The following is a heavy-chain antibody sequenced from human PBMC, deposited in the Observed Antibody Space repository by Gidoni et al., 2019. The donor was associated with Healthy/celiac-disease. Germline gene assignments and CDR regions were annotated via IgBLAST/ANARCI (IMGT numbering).Heavy chain of an antibody. Sequence: QLQLQESGPGLVKPSETLSLTCTVSDGSISSSSYSWDWIRQPPGKGLEWIGSISYNGSTYYNPSLKSRVTISVDMSKNQFSLKLSSVTAADTAVYYCARRSGYSNSWYWGQGTLVTVSS. CDR1: DGSISSSSYS. CDR3: ARRSGYSNSWY. J-gene: IGHJ4*02. CDR2: ISYNGST. V-gene: IGHV4-39*01. D-gene: IGHD6-13*01.